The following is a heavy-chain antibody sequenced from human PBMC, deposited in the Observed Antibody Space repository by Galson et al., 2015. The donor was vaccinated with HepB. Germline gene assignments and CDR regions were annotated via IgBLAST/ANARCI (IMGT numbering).Heavy chain of an antibody. CDR1: GFTFSGSA. Sequence: SLRLSCAASGFTFSGSAMHWVRQASGKGLEWVGRIGSKAHNYATAYVASVKGRFTISRDDSKSTAYLQMNSLKTEDTAVYCCTRLGDLPGYSSKWGQGTLVTVSS. CDR3: TRLGDLPGYSSK. D-gene: IGHD6-13*01. V-gene: IGHV3-73*01. CDR2: IGSKAHNYAT. J-gene: IGHJ4*02.